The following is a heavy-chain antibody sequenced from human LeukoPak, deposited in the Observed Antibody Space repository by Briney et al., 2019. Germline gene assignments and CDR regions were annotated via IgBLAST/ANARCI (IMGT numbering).Heavy chain of an antibody. Sequence: GGSLRLSCAASGFTVSNNYLRWVRQAPGKGLEWVSLIYSGGSTYYADSVKGRFTISRDNSKNTPYLQMNNLRVEDTAVYYCARGGKFDLWGRGTLVTVSS. V-gene: IGHV3-66*01. CDR2: IYSGGST. CDR1: GFTVSNNY. CDR3: ARGGKFDL. D-gene: IGHD1-26*01. J-gene: IGHJ2*01.